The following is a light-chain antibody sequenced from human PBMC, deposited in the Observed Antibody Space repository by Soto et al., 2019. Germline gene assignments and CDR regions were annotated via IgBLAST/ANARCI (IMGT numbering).Light chain of an antibody. CDR2: AAS. CDR1: QGISSY. V-gene: IGKV1-9*01. J-gene: IGKJ1*01. Sequence: DMQLTQSPSFLSASVGDRVTITCRASQGISSYLAWYQQKPGKAPELLVFAASSKPRGVPLRFDARGSGTDFSLTIYSLQPEDFVTYYCQQTHTFPWTFGQGTKVDIK. CDR3: QQTHTFPWT.